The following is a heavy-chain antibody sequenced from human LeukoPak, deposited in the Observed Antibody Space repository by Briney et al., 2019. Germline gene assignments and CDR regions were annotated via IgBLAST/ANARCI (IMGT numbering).Heavy chain of an antibody. Sequence: ASVKVSCKASGGTFSSYAISWVRQAPGQGLEWMGGIIPIFGTANYAQKFQGRVTITADKSTSTAYMELSSLRSEDTAVYYCARATYCGGDCYNRPFDYWGQGTLVTVSS. V-gene: IGHV1-69*06. CDR2: IIPIFGTA. D-gene: IGHD2-21*02. CDR3: ARATYCGGDCYNRPFDY. CDR1: GGTFSSYA. J-gene: IGHJ4*02.